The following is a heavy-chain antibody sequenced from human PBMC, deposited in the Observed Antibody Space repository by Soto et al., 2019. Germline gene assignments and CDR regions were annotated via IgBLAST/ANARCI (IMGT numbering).Heavy chain of an antibody. CDR3: TRQGYYDSSGYSGLTAFDI. CDR1: GFTFSGSA. D-gene: IGHD3-22*01. Sequence: HPGGSLRLSCAASGFTFSGSAMHWVRQASGKGLEWVGRIRSKANSYATAYAASVKGRFTISRDDSKNTAYLQMNSLKTEDTAVYYCTRQGYYDSSGYSGLTAFDIWGQGTMVTVSS. V-gene: IGHV3-73*01. CDR2: IRSKANSYAT. J-gene: IGHJ3*02.